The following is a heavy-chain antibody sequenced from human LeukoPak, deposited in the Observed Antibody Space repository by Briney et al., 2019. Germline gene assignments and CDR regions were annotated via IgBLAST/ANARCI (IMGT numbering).Heavy chain of an antibody. D-gene: IGHD3-10*01. V-gene: IGHV3-21*01. Sequence: ASVKVSCKASGYIFNSHGITWVRQAPGKGLEWVSFISTSSSYIYYADSVKGRFTISRHNAKNSLYLQMNSLRAEDTAVYYCARDNYGSGSYSWSKRLDYWGQGTLVTVSS. CDR3: ARDNYGSGSYSWSKRLDY. J-gene: IGHJ4*02. CDR2: ISTSSSYI. CDR1: GYIFNSHG.